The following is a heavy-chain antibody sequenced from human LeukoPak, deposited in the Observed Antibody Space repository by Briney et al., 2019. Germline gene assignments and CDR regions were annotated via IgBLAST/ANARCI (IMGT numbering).Heavy chain of an antibody. CDR2: IIPIFGTA. D-gene: IGHD3-9*01. Sequence: SVTVSFKASGGTFSSYAISWVRQAPGQGLEWMGGIIPIFGTANYAQKFQGRVTITADESTSTAYMELSSLRSEDTAVYYRARLLRYFDWTHNGSFDYWGQGTLVTVSS. J-gene: IGHJ4*02. CDR3: ARLLRYFDWTHNGSFDY. V-gene: IGHV1-69*13. CDR1: GGTFSSYA.